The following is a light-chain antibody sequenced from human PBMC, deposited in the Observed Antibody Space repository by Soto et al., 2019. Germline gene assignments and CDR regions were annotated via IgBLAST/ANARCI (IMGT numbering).Light chain of an antibody. Sequence: IVLTQSPGTLSLSPGESATLSCRASQSVSSSFVAWYHQRPGQAPRLLIYAAFNRATGIPDRFSGSGSGTDFTLTISRLEPEDFGVYYCQHYGGSPLYTFGQGTNLEI. CDR3: QHYGGSPLYT. CDR2: AAF. V-gene: IGKV3-20*01. J-gene: IGKJ2*01. CDR1: QSVSSSF.